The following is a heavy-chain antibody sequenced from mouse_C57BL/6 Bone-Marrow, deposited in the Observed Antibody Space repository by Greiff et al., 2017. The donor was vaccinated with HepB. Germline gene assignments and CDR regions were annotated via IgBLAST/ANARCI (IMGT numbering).Heavy chain of an antibody. CDR3: ARTRGSSRFDY. J-gene: IGHJ2*01. Sequence: QVQLQQSGPELVKPGASVKISCKASGYAFSSSWMNWVKQRPGKGLEWIGRIYPGDGDTNYNGKFKGKATLTADKSSSTAYMQLSSLTSEDSAVYFCARTRGSSRFDYWGQGTTLTVSS. D-gene: IGHD1-1*01. V-gene: IGHV1-82*01. CDR2: IYPGDGDT. CDR1: GYAFSSSW.